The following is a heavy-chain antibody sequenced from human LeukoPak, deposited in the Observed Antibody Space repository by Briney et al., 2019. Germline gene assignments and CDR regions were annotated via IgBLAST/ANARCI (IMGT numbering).Heavy chain of an antibody. D-gene: IGHD4-23*01. Sequence: GGSLRLSCAASGFTFSSYTMNWVRQAPGKGLEWVSSISSSSSYMYYADSVKGRFTISRDNAKNSLYLQMSSLRAEDTAVYYCARERDYGGNLFDYWGQGTLVTVSS. CDR1: GFTFSSYT. CDR3: ARERDYGGNLFDY. J-gene: IGHJ4*02. CDR2: ISSSSSYM. V-gene: IGHV3-21*01.